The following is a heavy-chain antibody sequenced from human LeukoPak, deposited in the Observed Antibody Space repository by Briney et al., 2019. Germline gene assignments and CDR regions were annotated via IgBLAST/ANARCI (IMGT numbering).Heavy chain of an antibody. CDR2: INPNSGGT. J-gene: IGHJ3*02. V-gene: IGHV1-2*04. Sequence: GASVKVSCKASGYTFTSYAMNWVRQAPGQGLEWMGWINPNSGGTNYAQKFQGWVTMTRDTSISTAYMELSRLRSDDTAVYYCARGVGRGSWDAFDIWGQGTMVTVSS. CDR3: ARGVGRGSWDAFDI. D-gene: IGHD6-13*01. CDR1: GYTFTSYA.